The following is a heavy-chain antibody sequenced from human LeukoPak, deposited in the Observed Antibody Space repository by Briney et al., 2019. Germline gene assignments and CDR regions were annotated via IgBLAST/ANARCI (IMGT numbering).Heavy chain of an antibody. CDR2: IYISGST. J-gene: IGHJ4*02. V-gene: IGHV4-4*07. CDR1: GASISSYY. Sequence: SSETLSLTCTVSGASISSYYWSWIRQPAGKGLEWTGRIYISGSTNYNPSLKSRVTMSVDTSKNQFSLKLSSVTAADTAVYYCARSWQWLPLDYWGQGTLVTVSS. D-gene: IGHD6-19*01. CDR3: ARSWQWLPLDY.